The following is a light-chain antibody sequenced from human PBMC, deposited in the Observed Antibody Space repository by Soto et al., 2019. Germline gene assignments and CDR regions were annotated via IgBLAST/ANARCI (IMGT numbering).Light chain of an antibody. J-gene: IGLJ1*01. CDR2: DFS. CDR3: CSYTSSSTPWV. V-gene: IGLV2-14*03. CDR1: SSDVGGYNC. Sequence: QCGLTQPASGSRSPGQWITISCPGTSSDVGGYNCVSWYQQHPGKAPKLMIYDFSDRPSGVSNRFSASKSGNTASLTISGLQAEDEADYYYCSYTSSSTPWVFGTGTKVTVL.